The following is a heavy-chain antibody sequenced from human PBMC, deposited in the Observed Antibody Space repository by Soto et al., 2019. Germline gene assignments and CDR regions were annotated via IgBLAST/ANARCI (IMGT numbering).Heavy chain of an antibody. D-gene: IGHD4-17*01. J-gene: IGHJ4*01. Sequence: PSEPLSLTCTVSGGSISSYYWSWIRQPPGKGLEWIGYIYYSGSTNYNPSLKSRVTISVDTSKNQFSLKLSSVTAADTAVYYCARRHGTVALLRVFEYWGPATLLTISS. CDR2: IYYSGST. V-gene: IGHV4-59*08. CDR3: ARRHGTVALLRVFEY. CDR1: GGSISSYY.